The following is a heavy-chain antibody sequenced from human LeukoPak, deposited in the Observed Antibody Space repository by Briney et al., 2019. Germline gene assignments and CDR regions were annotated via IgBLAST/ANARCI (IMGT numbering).Heavy chain of an antibody. D-gene: IGHD6-13*01. J-gene: IGHJ3*02. CDR3: ARDVGAAAPDAFDI. CDR2: IYYSGST. V-gene: IGHV4-59*01. Sequence: PSETLSLTCTVSGGSISGYYWSWIRQPPGKGLEWIGYIYYSGSTNYNPSLKSRVTISVDTSKNQFSLKLSSVTAADTAVYYCARDVGAAAPDAFDIWGQGAMVTVSS. CDR1: GGSISGYY.